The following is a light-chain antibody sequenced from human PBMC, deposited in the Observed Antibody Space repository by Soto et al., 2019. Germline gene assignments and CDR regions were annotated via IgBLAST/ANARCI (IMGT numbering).Light chain of an antibody. Sequence: QSVLTQPPSMSAAPGQKVTISCSGSSSNIENNYVSWYQQDPGTAPKLLIYDNNRRPSGIPDRFSGSTSGTSATLGITGLQPGDEAHYYCVTWDSSLNVVVFGGGTKVTVL. CDR3: VTWDSSLNVVV. CDR1: SSNIENNY. V-gene: IGLV1-51*01. CDR2: DNN. J-gene: IGLJ2*01.